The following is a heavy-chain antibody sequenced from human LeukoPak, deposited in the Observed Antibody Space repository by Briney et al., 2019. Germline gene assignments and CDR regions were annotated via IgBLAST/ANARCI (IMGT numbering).Heavy chain of an antibody. D-gene: IGHD3-22*01. CDR3: AKGDYDSSGYSPGAFDI. J-gene: IGHJ3*02. Sequence: GGSLRLSCAASGFTFSSYGMHWVRQAPGKGLEWGAVISYDGSNKYYADSVKGRFTISRDNSKNTLYLQMNSLRAEDTAVYYCAKGDYDSSGYSPGAFDIWGQGTMVTVSS. CDR1: GFTFSSYG. V-gene: IGHV3-30*18. CDR2: ISYDGSNK.